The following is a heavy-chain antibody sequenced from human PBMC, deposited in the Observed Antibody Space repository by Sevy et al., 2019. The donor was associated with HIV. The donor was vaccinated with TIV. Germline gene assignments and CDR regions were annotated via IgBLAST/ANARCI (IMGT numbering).Heavy chain of an antibody. CDR2: INHSGST. CDR3: ARASLTRRDGYKLGNYFDY. Sequence: SETLCLTCAVYGGSFSGYYWSWIRQPPGKGLEWIGEINHSGSTNYNSSLKSRVNISVDTSKNQFSLKLSSVTAADTAVYHCARASLTRRDGYKLGNYFDYWGQGTLVTVSS. D-gene: IGHD5-18*01. V-gene: IGHV4-34*01. J-gene: IGHJ4*02. CDR1: GGSFSGYY.